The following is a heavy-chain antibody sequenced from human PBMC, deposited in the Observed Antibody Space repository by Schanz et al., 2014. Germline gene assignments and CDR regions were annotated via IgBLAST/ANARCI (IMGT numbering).Heavy chain of an antibody. D-gene: IGHD2-2*01. J-gene: IGHJ4*01. CDR3: ARGEWSTSKFDY. CDR1: GGSFSGYY. CDR2: IHHSGST. Sequence: QVQLQQWGAGLLKPSETLSLTCAVYGGSFSGYYWTWIRQPPGKGLEWIGEIHHSGSTNYNPSLKSRVTISMDTSKTQFSLKLSSVPAADTAVYYCARGEWSTSKFDYWGHGTLVTVSS. V-gene: IGHV4-34*01.